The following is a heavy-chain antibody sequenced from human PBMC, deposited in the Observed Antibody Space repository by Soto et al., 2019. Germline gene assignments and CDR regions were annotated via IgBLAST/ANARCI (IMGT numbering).Heavy chain of an antibody. CDR3: TTDPPPLRFLEWLYYFDY. V-gene: IGHV3-15*01. D-gene: IGHD3-3*01. J-gene: IGHJ4*02. Sequence: GGSLRLSCAASGFTFSNAWMSWVRQAPGKGLEWVGRIKSKTDGGTTDYAAPVKGRFTISRDDSKNTLYLQMNSLKTEDTAVYSCTTDPPPLRFLEWLYYFDYWGQGTLVTVSS. CDR1: GFTFSNAW. CDR2: IKSKTDGGTT.